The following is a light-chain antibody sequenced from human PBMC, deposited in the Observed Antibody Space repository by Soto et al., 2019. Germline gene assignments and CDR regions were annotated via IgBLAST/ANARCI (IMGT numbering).Light chain of an antibody. Sequence: DIQMTQSPSSLSTSVGDRVTITCRASQDISTSLNWFQQKPGKAPKLLIYDASNLGTGVPSRFSGSGSGTDFTFTITSLQPQDIATYYCQQYDNLPLTFGQGTRLEIK. CDR2: DAS. CDR1: QDISTS. V-gene: IGKV1-33*01. J-gene: IGKJ5*01. CDR3: QQYDNLPLT.